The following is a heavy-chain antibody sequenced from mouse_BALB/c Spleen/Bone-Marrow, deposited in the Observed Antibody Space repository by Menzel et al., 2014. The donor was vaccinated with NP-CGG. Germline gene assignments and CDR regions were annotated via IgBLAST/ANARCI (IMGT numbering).Heavy chain of an antibody. CDR3: ARDRAYGNWYFDV. J-gene: IGHJ1*01. V-gene: IGHV2-9*02. CDR2: IWAGRST. Sequence: QVQLQQSGPGLVAPSQSLSITCTVSGFSLTSYGVHWVRPPPGKGLEWLGVIWAGRSTNYNSALMSRLSISKDNSKSQVFLKVNSLQTDDTAMYYCARDRAYGNWYFDVWGAGTTVTVSS. D-gene: IGHD2-1*01. CDR1: GFSLTSYG.